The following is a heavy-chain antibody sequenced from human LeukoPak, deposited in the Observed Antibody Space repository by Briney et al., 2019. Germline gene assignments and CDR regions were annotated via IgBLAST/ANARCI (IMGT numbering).Heavy chain of an antibody. CDR2: FDPEDGET. J-gene: IGHJ5*02. V-gene: IGHV1-24*01. D-gene: IGHD6-13*01. CDR1: GYTLTELS. CDR3: ARGGYSSSWYIFPSPDEFNWFDP. Sequence: ASVKVSCKVSGYTLTELSMHWVRQAPGKGLEWMGGFDPEDGETIYAQKFQGRVTMTEDTSTDTAYMELSSLRSDDTAVYYCARGGYSSSWYIFPSPDEFNWFDPWGQGTLVTVSS.